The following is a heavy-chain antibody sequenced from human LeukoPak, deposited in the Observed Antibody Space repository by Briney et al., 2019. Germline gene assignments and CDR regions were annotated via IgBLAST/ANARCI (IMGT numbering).Heavy chain of an antibody. CDR2: IYSGGST. CDR1: GFTVSSNY. D-gene: IGHD5-18*01. V-gene: IGHV3-53*01. J-gene: IGHJ6*04. Sequence: GGSLRLSCAASGFTVSSNYMSWVRQAPGKGLEWVSVIYSGGSTYYADSVRGRFTISRDNSKNTLYLEMISLRAEDTAVYYCARGLIPVDTAMVRGYGMDVWGKGTTVTVSS. CDR3: ARGLIPVDTAMVRGYGMDV.